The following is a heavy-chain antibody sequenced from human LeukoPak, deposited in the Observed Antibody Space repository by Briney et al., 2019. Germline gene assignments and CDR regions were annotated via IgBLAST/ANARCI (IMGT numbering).Heavy chain of an antibody. CDR3: ARQYCSSTSCSPHFDY. D-gene: IGHD2-2*01. CDR2: IYYSGST. CDR1: GGSFSSYY. V-gene: IGHV4-59*01. Sequence: PSETLSLTCTVSGGSFSSYYWSWIRQPPGKGLEWIGYIYYSGSTNYNPSLKSRVTISVDTSKNQFSLKLSSVTAADTAVYYCARQYCSSTSCSPHFDYWGQGTLVTVSS. J-gene: IGHJ4*02.